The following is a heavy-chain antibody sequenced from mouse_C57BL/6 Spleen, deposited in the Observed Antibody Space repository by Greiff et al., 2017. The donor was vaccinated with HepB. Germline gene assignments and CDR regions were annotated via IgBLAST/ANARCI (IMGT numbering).Heavy chain of an antibody. J-gene: IGHJ3*01. Sequence: LVKPGASVKISCKASGYTFTDYYMNWVKQSHGKSLEWIGDINPNNGGTSYNQKFKGKATLTVDKSSSTAYMELRSLTSEDSAVYYCARGFDYDVAYWGQGTLVTVSA. CDR3: ARGFDYDVAY. D-gene: IGHD2-4*01. CDR2: INPNNGGT. CDR1: GYTFTDYY. V-gene: IGHV1-26*01.